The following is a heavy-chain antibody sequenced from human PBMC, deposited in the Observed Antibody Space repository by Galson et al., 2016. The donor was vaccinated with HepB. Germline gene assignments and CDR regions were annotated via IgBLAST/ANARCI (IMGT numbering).Heavy chain of an antibody. Sequence: SETLSLTCTVSGGSISSSHSYYWGWIRQPPGRGLEWIGTISYHGKTYYHPSLKSRVTISVDTSRNQFSLRLSSVTATDTAVYYCASDDYWGQGTLDTVSS. CDR2: ISYHGKT. J-gene: IGHJ4*02. V-gene: IGHV4-39*02. CDR3: ASDDY. CDR1: GGSISSSHSYY.